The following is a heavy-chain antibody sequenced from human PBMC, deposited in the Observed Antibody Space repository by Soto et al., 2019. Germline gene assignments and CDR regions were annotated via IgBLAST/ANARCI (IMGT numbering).Heavy chain of an antibody. CDR1: GYSFTSYW. Sequence: GESLKISCKGSGYSFTSYWIGWVRQMPGKGLEWMGIIYPGDSDTRYSPSFQGQVTISADKSISTAYLQWSSLKASDTAMYYCARQYCSSTSCYSYYYYGMDVWGQGTTVTVSS. V-gene: IGHV5-51*01. J-gene: IGHJ6*02. D-gene: IGHD2-2*01. CDR3: ARQYCSSTSCYSYYYYGMDV. CDR2: IYPGDSDT.